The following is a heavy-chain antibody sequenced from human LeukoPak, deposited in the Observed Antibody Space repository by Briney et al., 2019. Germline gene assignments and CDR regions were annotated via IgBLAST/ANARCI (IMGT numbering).Heavy chain of an antibody. CDR2: ISSSSSYI. V-gene: IGHV3-21*05. CDR1: GFTFSSYS. J-gene: IGHJ4*02. CDR3: ASRLEIPVAGIRVDYFDY. D-gene: IGHD6-19*01. Sequence: GGSLRLSCAASGFTFSSYSMNWVRQAPGKGLEWVSYISSSSSYIYYADSVKGRFTISRDTARNSLYLQMNSLRAEDTAVYYCASRLEIPVAGIRVDYFDYWGQGTLVTVSS.